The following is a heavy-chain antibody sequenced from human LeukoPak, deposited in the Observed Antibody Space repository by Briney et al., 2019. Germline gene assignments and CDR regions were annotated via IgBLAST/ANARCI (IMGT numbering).Heavy chain of an antibody. D-gene: IGHD1-26*01. CDR3: ARVGSGSSSYYYYGMDV. Sequence: ASVKVSCKAPGYTFTSYGISWVRQAPGQGLEWMGWISAYNGNTNYAQKLQGRVTMTTDTSTSTAYMELRSLRSDDTAVYYCARVGSGSSSYYYYGMDVWGQGTTVTVSS. CDR2: ISAYNGNT. V-gene: IGHV1-18*01. J-gene: IGHJ6*02. CDR1: GYTFTSYG.